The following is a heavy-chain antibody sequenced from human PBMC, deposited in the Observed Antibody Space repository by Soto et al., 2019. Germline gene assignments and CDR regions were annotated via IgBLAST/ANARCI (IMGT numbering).Heavy chain of an antibody. CDR1: GGSFSGYY. J-gene: IGHJ4*02. V-gene: IGHV4-34*01. CDR3: ARARDYYDSSGYLYFDY. Sequence: PSETLSLTCAVYGGSFSGYYWSWIRQPPGEGLEWIGEINHSGSTNYNPSLKSRVTISVDTSKNQFSLKLSSVTAADTAVYYCARARDYYDSSGYLYFDYWGQGTLVTVSS. CDR2: INHSGST. D-gene: IGHD3-22*01.